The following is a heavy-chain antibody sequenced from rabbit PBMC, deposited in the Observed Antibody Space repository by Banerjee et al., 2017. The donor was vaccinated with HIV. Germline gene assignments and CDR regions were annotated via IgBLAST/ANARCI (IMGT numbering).Heavy chain of an antibody. CDR3: ARGIRWLGWAAEYYFNL. D-gene: IGHD4-1*01. J-gene: IGHJ4*01. CDR2: INTSSANT. V-gene: IGHV1S45*01. Sequence: EESGGDLVKPEGSLTLTCTASGFSFSNKYVMCWVRQAPGKGLEWIACINTSSANTVYASWAKGRFTISKTSSTTVTLQMTSLTEADTATYFCARGIRWLGWAAEYYFNLWGPGTLVTVS. CDR1: GFSFSNKYV.